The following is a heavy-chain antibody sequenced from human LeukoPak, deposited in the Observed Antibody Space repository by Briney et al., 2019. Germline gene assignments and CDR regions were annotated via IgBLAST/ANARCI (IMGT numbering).Heavy chain of an antibody. Sequence: GESLKFSGKGSGYSFTSYWFGWLRRLPGKGLEWLGVISPGDSDTSYNPSFQGQVTISADKSISPASLQWSSLKASDTAIYYCARSHFDWFWLDYWGQGTLVTVSS. CDR2: ISPGDSDT. CDR3: ARSHFDWFWLDY. V-gene: IGHV5-51*01. J-gene: IGHJ4*02. D-gene: IGHD3-9*01. CDR1: GYSFTSYW.